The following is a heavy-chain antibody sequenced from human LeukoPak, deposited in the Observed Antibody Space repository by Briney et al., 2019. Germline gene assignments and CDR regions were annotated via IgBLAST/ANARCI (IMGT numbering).Heavy chain of an antibody. CDR2: IIPIFGTA. D-gene: IGHD2-2*01. Sequence: GASVKVSCKASGGTFSSYAISWVRQAPGQGLEWMGGIIPIFGTANYAQKFQGRVTITADESTSTAYMEPSSLRSEDTAVYYCARRDYCSSTSCYVGYGMDVWGQGTTVTVSS. J-gene: IGHJ6*02. V-gene: IGHV1-69*13. CDR1: GGTFSSYA. CDR3: ARRDYCSSTSCYVGYGMDV.